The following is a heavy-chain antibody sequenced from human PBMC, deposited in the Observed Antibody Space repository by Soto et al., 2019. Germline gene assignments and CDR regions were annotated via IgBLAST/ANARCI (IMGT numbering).Heavy chain of an antibody. CDR1: GFSVSSSY. V-gene: IGHV3-53*01. CDR2: HYSGGST. CDR3: ARHRHPRGTVGATSPLDP. J-gene: IGHJ5*02. D-gene: IGHD1-26*01. Sequence: GGSLRLSCAISGFSVSSSYLSWVRQAPGKGLEWVSVHYSGGSTYYADSVQGRFTISRDKSNSTLYLQMRRVRAEDTAVYFCARHRHPRGTVGATSPLDPWGQGTQVTVSS.